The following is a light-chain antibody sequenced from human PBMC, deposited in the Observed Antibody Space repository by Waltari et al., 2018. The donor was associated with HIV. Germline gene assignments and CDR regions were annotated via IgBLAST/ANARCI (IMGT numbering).Light chain of an antibody. CDR2: DVS. CDR1: SSDVGPYNY. Sequence: QSALTQPASVSGSPGQSITIPCTGTSSDVGPYNYVSWYQLHPGKAPKLMIYDVSNRPSGVSDRFSGSKSANTASLTISGLQAEDEAHYYCSSYTSSSTVVFGGGTKLTVL. CDR3: SSYTSSSTVV. V-gene: IGLV2-14*03. J-gene: IGLJ2*01.